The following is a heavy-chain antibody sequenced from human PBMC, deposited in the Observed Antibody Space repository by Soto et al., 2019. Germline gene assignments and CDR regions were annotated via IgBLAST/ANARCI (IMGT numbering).Heavy chain of an antibody. Sequence: GGSLRLSCAASGFTFSSYGMHWVRQAPGKGLEWVAVISYDGSNKYYADSVKGRFTISRENSKNTLYLQMNSLRAEDTAVYYCAKVRDGSGSYSPQGWFDPWGQGTLVTVSS. V-gene: IGHV3-30*18. J-gene: IGHJ5*02. CDR3: AKVRDGSGSYSPQGWFDP. CDR2: ISYDGSNK. CDR1: GFTFSSYG. D-gene: IGHD3-10*01.